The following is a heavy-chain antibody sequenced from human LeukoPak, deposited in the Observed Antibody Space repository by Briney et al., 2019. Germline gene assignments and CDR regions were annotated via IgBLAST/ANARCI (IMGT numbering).Heavy chain of an antibody. CDR1: GGSFGGYY. V-gene: IGHV4-34*01. CDR3: ARGRRKITIFGVVIARPMYYFDY. CDR2: INHSGST. Sequence: SETLSLTCAVYGGSFGGYYWSWIRQPPGKGLEWIGEINHSGSTNYNPSLKSRVTISVDTSKNQFSLKLSSVTAADTAMYYCARGRRKITIFGVVIARPMYYFDYWGQGTLVTVSS. D-gene: IGHD3-3*01. J-gene: IGHJ4*02.